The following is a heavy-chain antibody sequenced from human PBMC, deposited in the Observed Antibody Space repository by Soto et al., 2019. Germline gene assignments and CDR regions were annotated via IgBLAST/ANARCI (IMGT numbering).Heavy chain of an antibody. CDR3: AKSHQIHWFYGMDV. CDR2: ISWNSGSV. D-gene: IGHD3-9*01. CDR1: GLNFDDYA. V-gene: IGHV3-9*01. J-gene: IGHJ6*02. Sequence: EVQLVQSGGGLVQPGRSLRLSCAASGLNFDDYAMYWVRQGPGKGLEWVSGISWNSGSVAYADSVKGRFTISRDKAKNSLSLQMNSLRVEDTALYYCAKSHQIHWFYGMDVWGQGTTVTVSS.